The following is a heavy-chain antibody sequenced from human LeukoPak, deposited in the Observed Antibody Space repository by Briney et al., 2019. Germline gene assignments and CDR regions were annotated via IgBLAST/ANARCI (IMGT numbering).Heavy chain of an antibody. D-gene: IGHD3-9*01. CDR1: GFTFSSYG. V-gene: IGHV3-30*02. CDR3: AKNYDILTGYFQALEYYFDY. CDR2: IRYDGSNK. Sequence: GGSLRLSCAASGFTFSSYGMHWVRQAPGKGLEWVAFIRYDGSNKYYADSVKGRFTISRDNSKNTLYLQMNGLRAEDTAVYYCAKNYDILTGYFQALEYYFDYWGQGTLVTVSS. J-gene: IGHJ4*02.